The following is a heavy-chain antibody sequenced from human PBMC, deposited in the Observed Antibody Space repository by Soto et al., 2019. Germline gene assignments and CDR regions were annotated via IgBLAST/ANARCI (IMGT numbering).Heavy chain of an antibody. D-gene: IGHD2-15*01. J-gene: IGHJ5*02. Sequence: PSETLSLTCAVSGGSISSSNWWSWVRQPPGKGLEWIGEIYHSGSTNYNPSLKSRVTISVDKSKNQFSLKLSSVTAADTAVYYCARVISVVVAATPNWFDPWGQGTLVTVSS. CDR1: GGSISSSNW. CDR2: IYHSGST. V-gene: IGHV4-4*02. CDR3: ARVISVVVAATPNWFDP.